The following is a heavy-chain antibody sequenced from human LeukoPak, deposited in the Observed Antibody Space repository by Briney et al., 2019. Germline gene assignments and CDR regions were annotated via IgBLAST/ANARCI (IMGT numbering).Heavy chain of an antibody. D-gene: IGHD6-13*01. CDR3: ARIGYSSSCNDY. CDR1: GFPFSRYW. V-gene: IGHV3-7*01. CDR2: IKQDESQK. Sequence: PGGSLRLSCAASGFPFSRYWMTWVRQAPGKGLEWVANIKQDESQKYYVDSVKGRFTVSRDNAKNSVYLQMNSLRAEDTAVYYCARIGYSSSCNDYWGQGTLVTVSS. J-gene: IGHJ4*02.